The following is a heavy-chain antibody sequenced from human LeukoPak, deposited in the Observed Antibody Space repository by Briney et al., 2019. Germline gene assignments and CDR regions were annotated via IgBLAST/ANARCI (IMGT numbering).Heavy chain of an antibody. D-gene: IGHD3-16*02. CDR2: MNHSGST. CDR3: ARGPYVWGSYRYLDY. Sequence: SETLSLTCAVYGGSFSGYYWSWIRQPPGKGLEWIGEMNHSGSTNYNPSLKSRVTISVDTSKNQFSLKLSSVTAADTAVYYCARGPYVWGSYRYLDYWGQGTLVTVSS. CDR1: GGSFSGYY. V-gene: IGHV4-34*01. J-gene: IGHJ4*02.